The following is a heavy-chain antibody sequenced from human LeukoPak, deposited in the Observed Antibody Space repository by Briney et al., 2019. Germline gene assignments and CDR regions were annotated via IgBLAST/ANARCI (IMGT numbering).Heavy chain of an antibody. V-gene: IGHV3-53*01. J-gene: IGHJ5*02. CDR1: GLTCSHNY. CDR3: IVFGDSNH. D-gene: IGHD4-17*01. CDR2: IHTSGVT. Sequence: WGSLRLSCAASGLTCSHNYVSWVRQAPGKGLEWVSAIHTSGVTCYADSVKGRFTISRDTSKNTLYLQINSLRVEDTAVYYCIVFGDSNHWGQGTLVTVSS.